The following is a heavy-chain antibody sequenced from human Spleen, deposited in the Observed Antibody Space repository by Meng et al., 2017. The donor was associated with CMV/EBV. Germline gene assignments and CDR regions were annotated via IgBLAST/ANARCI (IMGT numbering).Heavy chain of an antibody. CDR1: GGSITSYY. J-gene: IGHJ5*02. CDR2: IYYTGNT. D-gene: IGHD2-2*02. V-gene: IGHV4-59*01. Sequence: SETLSLTCTVSGGSITSYYWSWIRQSPGKGLEWLGYIYYTGNTNYNPSLESRVTISADTSTNQFSLKLSSVTAADTAVYYCAREYCSSTSCYKAAGWFDPWGQGTLVTVSS. CDR3: AREYCSSTSCYKAAGWFDP.